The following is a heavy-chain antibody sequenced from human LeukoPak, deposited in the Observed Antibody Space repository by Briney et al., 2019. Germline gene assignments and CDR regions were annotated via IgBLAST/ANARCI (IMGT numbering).Heavy chain of an antibody. CDR1: GFTFSNAW. CDR3: TTDIMITFGGVIPYAFDI. D-gene: IGHD3-16*01. J-gene: IGHJ3*02. CDR2: IKSKTDGGTT. Sequence: GGSLRLSCAASGFTFSNAWMSWVRQAPGKGLEWVGRIKSKTDGGTTDHAAPVKGRFTISRDDSKNTLYLQMNSLKTEDTAVYYCTTDIMITFGGVIPYAFDIWGQGTMVTVSS. V-gene: IGHV3-15*01.